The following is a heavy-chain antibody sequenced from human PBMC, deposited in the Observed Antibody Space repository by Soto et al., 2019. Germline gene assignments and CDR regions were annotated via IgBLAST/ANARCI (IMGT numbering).Heavy chain of an antibody. Sequence: PSETLSLTCTVSGGSISSGDYYWSWIRQPPGKGLEWIGYIYYSGSTYYNPSLKSRVTISVDTSKNQFSLKLSSVTAADTAVYYCAREPVTKIVADYWGQGTLVTVSS. D-gene: IGHD4-17*01. J-gene: IGHJ4*02. CDR2: IYYSGST. CDR3: AREPVTKIVADY. V-gene: IGHV4-30-4*01. CDR1: GGSISSGDYY.